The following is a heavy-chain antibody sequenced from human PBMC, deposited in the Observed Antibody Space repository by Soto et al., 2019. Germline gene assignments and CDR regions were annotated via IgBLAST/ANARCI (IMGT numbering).Heavy chain of an antibody. CDR1: GFTFSSYA. D-gene: IGHD6-19*01. J-gene: IGHJ4*02. V-gene: IGHV3-23*01. CDR2: ISGSGGST. Sequence: VSLRLSCAASGFTFSSYAMSWVRQAPGKGLEWVSAISGSGGSTYYADSVKGRFTISRDNSKNTPYLQMNSLRAEDTAVYYCAKPSSGWPPYYFDYWGQGTLVTVSS. CDR3: AKPSSGWPPYYFDY.